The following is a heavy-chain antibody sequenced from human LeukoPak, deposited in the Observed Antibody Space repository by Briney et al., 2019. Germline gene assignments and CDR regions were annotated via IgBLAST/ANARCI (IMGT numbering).Heavy chain of an antibody. CDR2: IIPILGTA. Sequence: SVKVSCKASGGTFSSYAISWVRQAPGQGLEWMGGIIPILGTANYAQKFQGRVTITADESTSTAYMELSSLRSEDTAVYYCARARGYYYGSGSYYRPPYYFDYWGQGTLVTVSS. CDR3: ARARGYYYGSGSYYRPPYYFDY. D-gene: IGHD3-10*01. J-gene: IGHJ4*02. V-gene: IGHV1-69*13. CDR1: GGTFSSYA.